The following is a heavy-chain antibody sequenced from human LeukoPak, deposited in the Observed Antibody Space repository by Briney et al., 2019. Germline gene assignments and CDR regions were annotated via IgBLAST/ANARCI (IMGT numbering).Heavy chain of an antibody. CDR2: IDWDDDK. CDR1: GFSLRTSGMC. Sequence: ESGPALVKPTQTLTLTCTFSGFSLRTSGMCVSWIRQPPGKALEWLARIDWDDDKYYSTSLKTRLTISKDTSKNQVAFTMTNMDPVDTATYYCARIHRYGPAGYYGMDVWGQGTTVTVSS. D-gene: IGHD5-18*01. J-gene: IGHJ6*02. V-gene: IGHV2-70*11. CDR3: ARIHRYGPAGYYGMDV.